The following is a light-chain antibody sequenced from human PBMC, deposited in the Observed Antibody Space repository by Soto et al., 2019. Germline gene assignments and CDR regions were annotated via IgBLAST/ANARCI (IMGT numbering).Light chain of an antibody. CDR1: QSISSN. J-gene: IGKJ3*01. CDR3: QQYNNWPPVFS. Sequence: DIVMTQSPATLSVSPGQRATLSCRASQSISSNLAWYQQKPGQAPRLLIFRASTRAAGIPGRFSGSGSGTEFTLTIISLQSGDAAVYYCQQYNNWPPVFSFGPGTNVDIK. V-gene: IGKV3-15*01. CDR2: RAS.